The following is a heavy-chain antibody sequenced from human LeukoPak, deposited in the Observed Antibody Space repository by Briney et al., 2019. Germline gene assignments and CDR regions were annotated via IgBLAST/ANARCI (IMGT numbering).Heavy chain of an antibody. J-gene: IGHJ4*02. CDR3: AKPFRPGPFGELTG. CDR1: GFTFSSYG. V-gene: IGHV3-30*18. D-gene: IGHD3-10*01. CDR2: ISYDGSNK. Sequence: GGSLRLSCAASGFTFSSYGMHWVRQAPGKGLEGVAVISYDGSNKYYADSVKGRFTISRDNSKNTLYLQMNSLRAEDTAVYYCAKPFRPGPFGELTGWGQGTLVTVSS.